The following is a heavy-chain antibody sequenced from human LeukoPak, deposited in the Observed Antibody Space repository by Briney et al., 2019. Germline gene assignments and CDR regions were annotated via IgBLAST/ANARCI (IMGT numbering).Heavy chain of an antibody. J-gene: IGHJ6*03. Sequence: SQTLSLTCTVSGDSISSGSYYWSWIRQPAGKGLEWIGRIYTSGSTNYNPSLKSRATISVDTSKNQYSLKLSSVTDAVTAVYYCARANIGADFWSGYTLFYYYYMVVWGKGTTVTVSS. CDR2: IYTSGST. CDR3: ARANIGADFWSGYTLFYYYYMVV. D-gene: IGHD3-3*01. CDR1: GDSISSGSYY. V-gene: IGHV4-61*02.